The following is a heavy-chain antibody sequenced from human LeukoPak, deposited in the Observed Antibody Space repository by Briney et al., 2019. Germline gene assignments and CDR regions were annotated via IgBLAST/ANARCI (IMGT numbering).Heavy chain of an antibody. CDR1: GYSINTNSY. Sequence: SETLSLTCSVSGYSINTNSYWAWIRQPPGKGLEWIGSSHHGGNTYYHPSLKSRVTISIDMSKNQFSLKLYSVTAADTAVYYCARWLGKGFDMWGQGTVVTVSS. CDR2: SHHGGNT. J-gene: IGHJ3*02. V-gene: IGHV4-38-2*01. CDR3: ARWLGKGFDM. D-gene: IGHD3-22*01.